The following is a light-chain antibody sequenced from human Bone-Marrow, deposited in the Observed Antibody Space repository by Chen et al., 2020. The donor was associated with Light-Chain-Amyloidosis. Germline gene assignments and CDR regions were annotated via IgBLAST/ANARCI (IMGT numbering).Light chain of an antibody. CDR1: DLPTKY. CDR2: RDT. J-gene: IGLJ2*01. Sequence: SHELTQPPSVSVSPGQTARITCSGDDLPTKYAYWYQQKQGQAPVLVIHRDTERPSGISERFSGSSTGTTATLTISGVQAEDEADYHCQSADSSGTYEVIFGGGTKLTVL. V-gene: IGLV3-25*03. CDR3: QSADSSGTYEVI.